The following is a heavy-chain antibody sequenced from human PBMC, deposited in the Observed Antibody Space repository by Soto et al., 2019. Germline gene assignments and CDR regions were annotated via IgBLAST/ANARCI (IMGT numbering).Heavy chain of an antibody. CDR3: ARAAFLDY. Sequence: EVQLVESGGGSVQPGGSLRLSCAASGFTFSNYWMHWVRQAPGQGLVWVSRINFDGGSTSYADSVKGRFTISRDNAKNTLYLQMNSLRAEDTAVYYCARAAFLDYWGQGTLVTVSS. D-gene: IGHD3-3*01. CDR1: GFTFSNYW. V-gene: IGHV3-74*01. J-gene: IGHJ4*02. CDR2: INFDGGST.